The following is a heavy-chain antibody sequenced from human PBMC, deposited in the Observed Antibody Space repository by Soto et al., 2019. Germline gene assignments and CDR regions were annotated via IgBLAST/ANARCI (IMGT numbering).Heavy chain of an antibody. CDR2: ISAYNGNT. D-gene: IGHD4-4*01. V-gene: IGHV1-18*01. CDR1: GYTFTSYG. J-gene: IGHJ5*02. Sequence: QVQLVQSGAEVKKPGASVKVSCKASGYTFTSYGISWVRQAPGQGLEWMGWISAYNGNTNYAQKLQGRVTMTTDTSTSTAYMELRSLRFDDTAVYYCAREPMTTVTTNWFDPWGQGTLVTVSS. CDR3: AREPMTTVTTNWFDP.